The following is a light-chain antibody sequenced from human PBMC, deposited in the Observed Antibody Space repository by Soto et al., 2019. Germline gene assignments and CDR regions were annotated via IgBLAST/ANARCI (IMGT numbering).Light chain of an antibody. J-gene: IGKJ1*01. CDR1: QGIRHY. CDR3: QNFDSAPQT. V-gene: IGKV1-27*01. CDR2: EAS. Sequence: LQMPHSPSSLPPPVGDRPTLTCRASQGIRHYLAWYQQKPGKVPKLLIYEASNLQSGVPSRFRGGGSGTEFTLTISSLQPEDVATYYCQNFDSAPQTFGQGTKVDIK.